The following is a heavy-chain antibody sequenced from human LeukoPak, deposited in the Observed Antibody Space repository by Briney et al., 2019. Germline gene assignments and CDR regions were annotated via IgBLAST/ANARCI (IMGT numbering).Heavy chain of an antibody. Sequence: ASVTVSCTASGYTLTSYCLHWVRQAPGQGLEWMAIINPSGGSTSHAQKFQGRVTMTRDTSASTVYMELSSLRSEDTAVYYCASVYKHGMDVWGQGTTVTVSS. D-gene: IGHD5-24*01. CDR3: ASVYKHGMDV. J-gene: IGHJ6*02. V-gene: IGHV1-46*01. CDR1: GYTLTSYC. CDR2: INPSGGST.